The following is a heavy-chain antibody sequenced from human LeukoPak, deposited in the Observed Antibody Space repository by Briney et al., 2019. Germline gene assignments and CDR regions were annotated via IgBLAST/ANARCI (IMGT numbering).Heavy chain of an antibody. CDR3: ARESSVVGATDY. J-gene: IGHJ4*02. V-gene: IGHV1-46*01. Sequence: ASVKVSCKASGYTFTSYYMHWVRQAPGQGVEWMGMINPSGGSTRYAQKFQGRVTMTRDTSTSTVYMELSSLRSEDTAVYYCARESSVVGATDYWGQGTLVTVSS. D-gene: IGHD1-26*01. CDR1: GYTFTSYY. CDR2: INPSGGST.